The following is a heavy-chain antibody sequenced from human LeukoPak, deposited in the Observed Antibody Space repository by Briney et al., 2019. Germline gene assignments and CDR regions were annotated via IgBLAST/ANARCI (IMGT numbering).Heavy chain of an antibody. CDR3: LKLRGKDGVRDGPDF. V-gene: IGHV3-23*01. D-gene: IGHD3-10*01. CDR1: GFTFSSYA. Sequence: PGGSLRLSCAASGFTFSSYAMSWVRQAPGKGLEWVSAISGSGGSTYYADSVKGRFTISRDNSKNTLYLQMNSLRAEDTALYYCLKLRGKDGVRDGPDFWGQGTMVTVSS. J-gene: IGHJ3*01. CDR2: ISGSGGST.